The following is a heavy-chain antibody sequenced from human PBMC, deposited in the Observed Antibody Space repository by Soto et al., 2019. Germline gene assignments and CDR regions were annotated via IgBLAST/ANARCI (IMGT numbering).Heavy chain of an antibody. CDR3: AKGSEYDFWSGSHHYSYYYMDV. Sequence: HPGGSLRLSCAASGFTFSSYAMSWVRQAPGKGLEWVSAISGSGGSTYYADSVKGRFTISRDNSKNTLYLQMNSLRAEDTAVYYCAKGSEYDFWSGSHHYSYYYMDVWGKGTTVTVSS. V-gene: IGHV3-23*01. CDR1: GFTFSSYA. CDR2: ISGSGGST. D-gene: IGHD3-3*01. J-gene: IGHJ6*03.